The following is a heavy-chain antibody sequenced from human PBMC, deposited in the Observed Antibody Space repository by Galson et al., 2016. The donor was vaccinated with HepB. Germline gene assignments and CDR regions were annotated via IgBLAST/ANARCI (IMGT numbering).Heavy chain of an antibody. J-gene: IGHJ3*01. CDR1: GGTFDSYG. Sequence: SVKASCKASGGTFDSYGFHWVRQAPGQGLEWMGGIIPRLGTPHYAQKFQGKITITADESTSTAFMELSSLRSEATALYFCASDYDIQLSHSFDLWGQGTMVTVSS. V-gene: IGHV1-69*13. CDR2: IIPRLGTP. D-gene: IGHD4-11*01. CDR3: ASDYDIQLSHSFDL.